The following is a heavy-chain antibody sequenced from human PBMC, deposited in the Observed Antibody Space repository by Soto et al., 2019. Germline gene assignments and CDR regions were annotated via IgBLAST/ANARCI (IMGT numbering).Heavy chain of an antibody. CDR2: IFRSVYT. CDR1: GASISSYY. Sequence: QVQLQESGPGLVRPSETLSLTCTVSGASISSYYWSWIRQTLGKGLDWIGYIFRSVYTNNNPSLNRRVAISVDTSKTQFSLRLSSVTAADTAVYYCAGGYDFLSGYYASFDYWGRGILVTVSS. CDR3: AGGYDFLSGYYASFDY. D-gene: IGHD3-3*01. J-gene: IGHJ4*02. V-gene: IGHV4-59*01.